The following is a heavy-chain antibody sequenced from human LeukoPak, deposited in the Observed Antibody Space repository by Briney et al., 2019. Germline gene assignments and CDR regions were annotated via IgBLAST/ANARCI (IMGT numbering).Heavy chain of an antibody. CDR3: AKDSIVLTPYLENYMDV. CDR1: GFTFDDYA. J-gene: IGHJ6*03. Sequence: GGALRLSCAASGFTFDDYAMHWVRQAPGKGLEWVSLISGDGGSTYYADSVKGRFTISRDNSKNSLYLQINSLRPEDTALYYCAKDSIVLTPYLENYMDVWGKGTTVTVSS. CDR2: ISGDGGST. D-gene: IGHD4/OR15-4a*01. V-gene: IGHV3-43*02.